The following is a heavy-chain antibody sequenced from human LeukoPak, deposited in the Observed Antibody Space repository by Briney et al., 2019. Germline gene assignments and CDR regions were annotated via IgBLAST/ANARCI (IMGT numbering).Heavy chain of an antibody. D-gene: IGHD3-16*01. CDR1: GYTFTVYY. CDR2: INPNSGGT. J-gene: IGHJ3*02. V-gene: IGHV1-2*02. CDR3: SRAVMITFGEAAFDM. Sequence: ASVKVSCKPSGYTFTVYYMHWVRQALGQGLEWMGWINPNSGGTNYAQKFQGRVTMTTDTSISTAYMELSRLRSDDTAVYYCSRAVMITFGEAAFDMWGQGTMVTVSS.